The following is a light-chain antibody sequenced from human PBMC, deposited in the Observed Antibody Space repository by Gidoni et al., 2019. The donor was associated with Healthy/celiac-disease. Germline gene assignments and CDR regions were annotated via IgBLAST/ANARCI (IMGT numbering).Light chain of an antibody. Sequence: EIVMTQSPATLSVSPGERATLSCRASQSVSSNLAWYQQKPGQAPRLLIYGASTRATGIPARFSGSGSGTEFTLTISSLQSEDFAVYYCQQYNNWLPTFXGXTKVEIK. CDR2: GAS. J-gene: IGKJ4*01. V-gene: IGKV3-15*01. CDR3: QQYNNWLPT. CDR1: QSVSSN.